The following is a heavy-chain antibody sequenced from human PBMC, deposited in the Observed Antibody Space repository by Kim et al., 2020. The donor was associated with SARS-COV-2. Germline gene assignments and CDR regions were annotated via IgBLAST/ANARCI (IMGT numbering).Heavy chain of an antibody. V-gene: IGHV3-23*03. CDR2: IYSGGSST. CDR1: GFTFSSYY. D-gene: IGHD3-16*01. CDR3: AKGIGVWGSYYYFDY. Sequence: GGSLRLSCAASGFTFSSYYMSWIRQAPGKGLEWVSVIYSGGSSTNYADSVKGRFTISRDNSKNTLYLQMNSLRAEDTAVYYCAKGIGVWGSYYYFDYWGQGALVTVSS. J-gene: IGHJ4*02.